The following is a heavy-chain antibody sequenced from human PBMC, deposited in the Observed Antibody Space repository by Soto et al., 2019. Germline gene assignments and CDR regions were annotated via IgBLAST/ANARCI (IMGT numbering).Heavy chain of an antibody. Sequence: GASVKVSCKASGGTFSSYAISWVRQAPGQGLEWMGGIIPIFGTANYAQKFQGRVTITADESTSTAYMELSSLRSEDTAVYYCARGYCGSTSCLAGYYYYGMDVWGQGTTVTVSS. J-gene: IGHJ6*02. CDR2: IIPIFGTA. CDR3: ARGYCGSTSCLAGYYYYGMDV. V-gene: IGHV1-69*13. D-gene: IGHD2-2*01. CDR1: GGTFSSYA.